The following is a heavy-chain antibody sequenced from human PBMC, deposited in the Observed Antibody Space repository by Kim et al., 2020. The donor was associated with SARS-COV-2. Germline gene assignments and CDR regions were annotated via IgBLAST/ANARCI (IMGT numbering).Heavy chain of an antibody. Sequence: SETLSLTCTVSGGSISSSTYYWGWIRQPPGKGLHWIGSVNFSGSTHYNPSLKSRVTISVDTSKNQFSLILSSVTAADTAVFYCARHAPNTSNRPFDYWGQGTLVTVSS. CDR2: VNFSGST. V-gene: IGHV4-39*01. J-gene: IGHJ4*02. CDR1: GGSISSSTYY. CDR3: ARHAPNTSNRPFDY. D-gene: IGHD2-2*02.